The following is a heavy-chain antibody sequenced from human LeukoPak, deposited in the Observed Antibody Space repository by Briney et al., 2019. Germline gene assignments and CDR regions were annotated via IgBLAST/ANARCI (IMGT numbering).Heavy chain of an antibody. V-gene: IGHV3-9*01. J-gene: IGHJ6*02. CDR1: GFTFDDYA. CDR3: AKDRGAYYYGSGSYYKPLYYSYGMDV. Sequence: GGSLRLSCAASGFTFDDYAMHWVRQAPGKGLEWVSGISWNSGGIGYADSVKGRFTISRDNAKNSLYLQMNSLRAEDTALYYCAKDRGAYYYGSGSYYKPLYYSYGMDVWGQGTTVTVSS. CDR2: ISWNSGGI. D-gene: IGHD3-10*01.